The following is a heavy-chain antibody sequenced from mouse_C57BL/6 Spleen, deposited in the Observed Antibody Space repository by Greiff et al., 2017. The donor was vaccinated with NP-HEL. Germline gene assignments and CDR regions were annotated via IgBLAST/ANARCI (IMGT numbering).Heavy chain of an antibody. CDR2: INPNNGGT. CDR1: GYTFTDYN. V-gene: IGHV1-18*01. D-gene: IGHD1-1*01. J-gene: IGHJ3*01. CDR3: ARGDYYGSSFPY. Sequence: EVQLQQSGPELVKPGASVKIPCKASGYTFTDYNMDWVKQSHGKSLEWIGDINPNNGGTIYNQKFKGKATLTVDKSSSTAYMELRSLTSEDTAVYYCARGDYYGSSFPYWGQGTLVTVSA.